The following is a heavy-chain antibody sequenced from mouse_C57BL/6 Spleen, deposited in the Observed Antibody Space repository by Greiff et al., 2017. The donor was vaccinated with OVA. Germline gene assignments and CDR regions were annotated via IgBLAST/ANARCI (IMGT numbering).Heavy chain of an antibody. J-gene: IGHJ1*03. CDR1: GFTFTDYY. V-gene: IGHV7-3*01. Sequence: EVQLKESGGGLVQPGGSLSLSCAASGFTFTDYYMSWVRQPPGKALEWLGFIRNKANGYTTEYSASVKGRFTISRDNSQSILYLQMNALRAEDSATYYCARYPHYYGSSHWYFDVWGTGTTVTVSS. CDR2: IRNKANGYTT. D-gene: IGHD1-1*01. CDR3: ARYPHYYGSSHWYFDV.